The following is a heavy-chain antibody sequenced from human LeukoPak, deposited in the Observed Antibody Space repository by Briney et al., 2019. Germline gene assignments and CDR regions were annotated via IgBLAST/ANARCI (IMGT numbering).Heavy chain of an antibody. D-gene: IGHD3-3*01. J-gene: IGHJ6*02. CDR2: ISYDGSNK. V-gene: IGHV3-30*03. CDR3: AREYDFWSGYYPLGMDV. Sequence: GGSLRLSCAASGFTFSSYGMHWVRQAPGKGLEWVAVISYDGSNKYYADSVKGRFTISRDNSKNTLYMQMNSLRAEDTAVYYCAREYDFWSGYYPLGMDVWGQGTTVTVSS. CDR1: GFTFSSYG.